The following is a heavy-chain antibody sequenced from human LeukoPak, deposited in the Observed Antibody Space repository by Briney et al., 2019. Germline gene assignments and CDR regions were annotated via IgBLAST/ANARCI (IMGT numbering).Heavy chain of an antibody. D-gene: IGHD5-24*01. CDR2: ISAYNGTT. CDR3: GRGRASEYGYNFRPIFDY. J-gene: IGHJ4*02. CDR1: SYTFTSYG. Sequence: GASVKVSCKASSYTFTSYGISWVRQAPGQGLEWMGWISAYNGTTNYAQKFQGRVTITTDKSTSTAYMELRSLRSDDAAVYYCGRGRASEYGYNFRPIFDYWGQGTLVTVSS. V-gene: IGHV1-18*01.